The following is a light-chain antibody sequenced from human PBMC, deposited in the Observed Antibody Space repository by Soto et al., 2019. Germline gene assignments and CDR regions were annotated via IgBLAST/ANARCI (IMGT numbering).Light chain of an antibody. CDR3: SSYAATVNM. CDR2: EVR. V-gene: IGLV2-8*01. Sequence: QSVLTQPPSASGSPGQSVSISCTGTSSDVGGYNFVSWYQQHPGKAPRLLIYEVRKRPSGVPDRFSGSKSGNTASLHVSGLQPEDDAHYCCSSYAATVNMFGGGTQLTVL. CDR1: SSDVGGYNF. J-gene: IGLJ3*02.